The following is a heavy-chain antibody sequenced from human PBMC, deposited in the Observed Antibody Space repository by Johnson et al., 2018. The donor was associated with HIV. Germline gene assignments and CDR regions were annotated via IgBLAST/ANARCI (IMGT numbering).Heavy chain of an antibody. D-gene: IGHD1-26*01. J-gene: IGHJ3*01. CDR2: IKQDGGEK. CDR1: GFTFSNYW. V-gene: IGHV3-7*01. Sequence: VQLVESGGGLVQPGESLRLSCAASGFTFSNYWMSWVRQAPGKGLEWVASIKQDGGEKFYADSVKGRFTVSRDNSKNTLYLQMKSLRPEDTAVYYCAKESKWESRTPHAFDLWGQGTMVTVSS. CDR3: AKESKWESRTPHAFDL.